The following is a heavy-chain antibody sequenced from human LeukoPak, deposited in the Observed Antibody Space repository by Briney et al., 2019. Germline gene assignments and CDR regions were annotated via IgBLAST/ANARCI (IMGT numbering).Heavy chain of an antibody. D-gene: IGHD3-22*01. CDR1: GFTFSRYT. CDR2: ISGSKTYI. J-gene: IGHJ4*02. Sequence: GGSLRLSCAASGFTFSRYTMNWVRQAPGKGLEWVSSISGSKTYIYYADSVRGRFTISRDNAKNSLYLQMHTLRAEDTAVYYCARVDTSGYAFDYWGQGTLVTVSS. CDR3: ARVDTSGYAFDY. V-gene: IGHV3-21*01.